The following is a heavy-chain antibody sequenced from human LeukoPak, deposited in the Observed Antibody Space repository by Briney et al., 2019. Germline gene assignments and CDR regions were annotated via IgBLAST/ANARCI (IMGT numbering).Heavy chain of an antibody. Sequence: SETLSLTRTVSGGSISSSSYYWGWIRQPPGKGLEWIGSIYYSGSTYYNPSLKSRVTISVDTSKNQFSLKLRSVTAADTAVFYCARHIITVVRGVITQYYFADWGQGTLVTVSS. V-gene: IGHV4-39*01. D-gene: IGHD3-10*01. J-gene: IGHJ4*02. CDR1: GGSISSSSYY. CDR2: IYYSGST. CDR3: ARHIITVVRGVITQYYFAD.